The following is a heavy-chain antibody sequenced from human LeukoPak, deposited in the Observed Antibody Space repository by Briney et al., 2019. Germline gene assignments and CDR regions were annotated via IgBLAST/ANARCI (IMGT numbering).Heavy chain of an antibody. Sequence: SVKLSCKASGYTFTRYGTSWVRQAPGQGLEWMGWISAYNGNTNTTQNPQGRVTMTTETSTTTAYRGLRRLTANDPAVNNGASDHPRVIVVVIAIRSFDYWGQGSLATVSS. V-gene: IGHV1-18*01. J-gene: IGHJ4*02. CDR1: GYTFTRYG. CDR3: ASDHPRVIVVVIAIRSFDY. D-gene: IGHD2-21*01. CDR2: ISAYNGNT.